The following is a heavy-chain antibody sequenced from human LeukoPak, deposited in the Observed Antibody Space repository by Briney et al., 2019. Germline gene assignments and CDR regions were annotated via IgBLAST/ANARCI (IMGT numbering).Heavy chain of an antibody. CDR3: VRVGGAFDI. V-gene: IGHV3-48*01. J-gene: IGHJ3*02. Sequence: GGSLRLSCAASGFNFSIYSMNWVRQAPGKGLEWVSYISSSTGTIYYVDSVKGRFTISRDNAKNPLYLQMNSLRAEDTAIYYCVRVGGAFDIWGQGTMVTVSS. D-gene: IGHD3-16*01. CDR1: GFNFSIYS. CDR2: ISSSTGTI.